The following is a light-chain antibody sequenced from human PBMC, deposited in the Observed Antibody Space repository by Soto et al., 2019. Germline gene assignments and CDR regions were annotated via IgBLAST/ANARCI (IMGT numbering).Light chain of an antibody. CDR2: AAS. V-gene: IGKV1-39*01. CDR1: QSISSY. J-gene: IGKJ2*01. CDR3: QQSYSTPRT. Sequence: DIQMTQSPSSLSASVGDRVTITCRASQSISSYLNWYQQKPGKAPKLLIYAASSLQSGVPSRFSGRGSGTDFTLTISSLQPEDFANYYCQQSYSTPRTFGQGTKLEIK.